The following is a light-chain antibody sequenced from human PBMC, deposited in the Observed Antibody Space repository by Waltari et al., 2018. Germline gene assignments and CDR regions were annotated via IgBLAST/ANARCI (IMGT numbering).Light chain of an antibody. V-gene: IGKV3-15*01. CDR3: QQYDEWPPRYT. Sequence: DTVLTQSPATLSVSPGDGATLSCRASQGVRRNLAWYQQRPAQAPRLLIFGASTRAPGVAARFIGSGSGTEFTVTITGLQSEDSAIYFCQQYDEWPPRYTFGQGTTLEIK. CDR2: GAS. CDR1: QGVRRN. J-gene: IGKJ2*01.